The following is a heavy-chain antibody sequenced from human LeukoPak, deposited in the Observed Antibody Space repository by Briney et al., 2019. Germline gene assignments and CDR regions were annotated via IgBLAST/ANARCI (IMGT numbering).Heavy chain of an antibody. CDR3: ARGVYQLLPRDYYYYMDV. CDR2: ISAYNGNT. CDR1: GYTFTSYG. J-gene: IGHJ6*03. D-gene: IGHD2-2*01. Sequence: ASVKVSCKASGYTFTSYGISWVRQAPGQGLEWMGWISAYNGNTNYAQKLQGRVTMTTDTSTSTAYMELRSLRSDDTAVYYCARGVYQLLPRDYYYYMDVWGKGTTVTVSS. V-gene: IGHV1-18*01.